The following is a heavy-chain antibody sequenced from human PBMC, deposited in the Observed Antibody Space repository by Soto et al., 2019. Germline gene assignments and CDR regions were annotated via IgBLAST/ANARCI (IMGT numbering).Heavy chain of an antibody. V-gene: IGHV3-23*01. CDR3: AKDPVNNTGSGSYQDYYYYYMDV. D-gene: IGHD3-10*01. CDR2: ISGSGGST. CDR1: GFTFSSYA. Sequence: GGSLRLSCAASGFTFSSYAMSWVRQAPGKGLEWVSAISGSGGSTYYADSVKGRFTISRDNSKNTLYLQMNSLRAEDTAVYYCAKDPVNNTGSGSYQDYYYYYMDVWGKGTTVTVSS. J-gene: IGHJ6*03.